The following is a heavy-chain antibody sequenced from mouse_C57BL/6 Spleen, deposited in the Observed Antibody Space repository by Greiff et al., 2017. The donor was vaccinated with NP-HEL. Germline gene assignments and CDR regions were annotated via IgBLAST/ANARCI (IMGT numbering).Heavy chain of an antibody. CDR2: IDPEDGET. D-gene: IGHD1-1*01. V-gene: IGHV14-2*01. Sequence: VQLQQSGAELVKPGASVKLSCTASGFNIKDYYMHWVKQRTEQGLEWIGRIDPEDGETKYAPQFQGKATITADTSSNTAYLQLSSLTSEDTAVYYCARDSLYYYGSSFYAMDYWGQGTSVTVSS. J-gene: IGHJ4*01. CDR1: GFNIKDYY. CDR3: ARDSLYYYGSSFYAMDY.